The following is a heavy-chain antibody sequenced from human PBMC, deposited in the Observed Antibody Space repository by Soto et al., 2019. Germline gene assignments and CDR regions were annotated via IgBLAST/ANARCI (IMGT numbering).Heavy chain of an antibody. D-gene: IGHD2-15*01. CDR1: GFTFSSYA. CDR2: ISYDGSNK. V-gene: IGHV3-30-3*01. Sequence: QVQLVESGGGVVQPGRSLRLSCAASGFTFSSYAMHWVRQAPGKGLEWVAVISYDGSNKYYADSVKGRFTISRDNSKNTLYLQMNSLRAEDTAVYHCARDRIPKLYYYGMDVWGQGTTVTVSS. CDR3: ARDRIPKLYYYGMDV. J-gene: IGHJ6*02.